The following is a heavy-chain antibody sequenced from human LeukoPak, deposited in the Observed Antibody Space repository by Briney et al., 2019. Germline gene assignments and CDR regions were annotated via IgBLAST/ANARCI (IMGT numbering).Heavy chain of an antibody. V-gene: IGHV1-8*03. Sequence: ASVKVSCKASGYTFTSYDINWVRQATGQGLEWMGWMNPNSGITGYAQKFQGRVTITRNTSISTAYMELSSLRSEDTAVYYCARGLLSYYYGSGSCEYYYYMDVWGKGTTVTVSS. CDR3: ARGLLSYYYGSGSCEYYYYMDV. CDR2: MNPNSGIT. D-gene: IGHD3-10*01. CDR1: GYTFTSYD. J-gene: IGHJ6*03.